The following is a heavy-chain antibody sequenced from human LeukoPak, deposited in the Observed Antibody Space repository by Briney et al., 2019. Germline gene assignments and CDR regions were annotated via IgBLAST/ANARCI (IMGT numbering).Heavy chain of an antibody. D-gene: IGHD2-15*01. CDR2: IISSSSYI. J-gene: IGHJ6*02. CDR1: GFTFSSYS. Sequence: GGSLRLSCAASGFTFSSYSINWVRQAPGKGREWVSSIISSSSYIYYADSVEGRFTIYRANAKNSLYLQMNRLKDEATAVYYCTREGWYGMDVWGQGTTVTVSS. V-gene: IGHV3-21*01. CDR3: TREGWYGMDV.